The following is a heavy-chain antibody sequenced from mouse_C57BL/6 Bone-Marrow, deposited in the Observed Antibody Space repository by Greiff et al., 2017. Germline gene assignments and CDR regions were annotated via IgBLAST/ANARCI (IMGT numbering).Heavy chain of an antibody. V-gene: IGHV1-55*01. J-gene: IGHJ2*01. D-gene: IGHD2-1*01. CDR1: GYTFTSYW. CDR2: IYPGSGST. Sequence: VQLQQPGAELVKPGASVKMSCKASGYTFTSYWITWVKQRPGQGLEWIGDIYPGSGSTNYNEKFKSKATLTVDTSSSTAYMQLSSLTSEDSAVYYYARIYYGNYVFDYWGHGTTLTVSS. CDR3: ARIYYGNYVFDY.